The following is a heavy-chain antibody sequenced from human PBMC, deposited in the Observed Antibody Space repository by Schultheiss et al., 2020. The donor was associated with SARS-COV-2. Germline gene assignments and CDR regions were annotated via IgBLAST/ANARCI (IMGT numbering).Heavy chain of an antibody. CDR3: ARSSGMGYYYYMDV. V-gene: IGHV3-20*04. Sequence: GGSLRLSCVVSGFTFSNYWMHWVRQAPGKGLEWVSGINWNGGSTGYADSVKGRFTISRDNAKNSLYLQMNSLRAEDTALYYCARSSGMGYYYYMDVWGKGTTVTVSS. D-gene: IGHD1-14*01. CDR1: GFTFSNYW. J-gene: IGHJ6*03. CDR2: INWNGGST.